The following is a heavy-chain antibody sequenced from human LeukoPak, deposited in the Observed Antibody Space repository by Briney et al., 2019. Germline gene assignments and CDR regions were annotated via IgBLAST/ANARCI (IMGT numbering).Heavy chain of an antibody. D-gene: IGHD2-2*01. CDR2: MNPNSGNT. J-gene: IGHJ6*03. Sequence: ASVKVSCKASGYTFTSYDINWVRQATGQGLEWMGWMNPNSGNTGYAQKFQGRVTMTRNTSISTAYMELSSLRSEDTAVYYCARGICCSSTSCYFYYYYYMDVWGKGTTVTVSS. CDR1: GYTFTSYD. CDR3: ARGICCSSTSCYFYYYYYMDV. V-gene: IGHV1-8*01.